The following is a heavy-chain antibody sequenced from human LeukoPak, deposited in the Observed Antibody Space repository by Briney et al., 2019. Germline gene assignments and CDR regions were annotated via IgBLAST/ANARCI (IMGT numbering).Heavy chain of an antibody. Sequence: KXSCXASGXXFTXYGXSWVRQAPGQGLEWMGWISAYNGNTNYAQKLQGRVTMTTDTSTSTAYMELRSLRSDDTAVYYCARSNTYYYGSGPYYFDYWGQGTLVTVSS. V-gene: IGHV1-18*01. CDR2: ISAYNGNT. CDR1: GXXFTXYG. CDR3: ARSNTYYYGSGPYYFDY. D-gene: IGHD3-10*01. J-gene: IGHJ4*02.